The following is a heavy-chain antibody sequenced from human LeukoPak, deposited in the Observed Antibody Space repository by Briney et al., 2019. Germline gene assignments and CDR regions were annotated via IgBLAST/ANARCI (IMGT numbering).Heavy chain of an antibody. Sequence: SVKVSCKASGGTFSSYAISWVRQAPGQGLEWMGRIIPIFGTANYAQKFQGRVTITADKSTSTAYMELSSLRSEDTAVYYCASSLGEAYYYGSSGYYSPFDYWGQGTLVTVSS. CDR1: GGTFSSYA. V-gene: IGHV1-69*06. J-gene: IGHJ4*02. CDR3: ASSLGEAYYYGSSGYYSPFDY. D-gene: IGHD3-22*01. CDR2: IIPIFGTA.